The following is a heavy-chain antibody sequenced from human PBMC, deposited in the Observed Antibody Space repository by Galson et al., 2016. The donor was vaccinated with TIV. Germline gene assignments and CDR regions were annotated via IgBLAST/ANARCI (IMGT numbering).Heavy chain of an antibody. CDR3: ARLGYCSSMSCFQFDP. V-gene: IGHV1-3*04. Sequence: SVKVSCKASGYTFTSYGIHWMRQAPGQRLEWMGWINTATGYTKYSQTFQDRITITRDTSASTAHMELSSLRSEDTATYYCARLGYCSSMSCFQFDPWGQETLVSVSS. CDR2: INTATGYT. J-gene: IGHJ5*02. D-gene: IGHD2-2*01. CDR1: GYTFTSYG.